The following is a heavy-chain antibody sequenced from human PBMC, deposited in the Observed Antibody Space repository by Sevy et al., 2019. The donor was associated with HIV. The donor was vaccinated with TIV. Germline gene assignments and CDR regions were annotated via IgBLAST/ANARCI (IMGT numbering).Heavy chain of an antibody. D-gene: IGHD4-17*01. CDR1: GFTITSYE. CDR3: ARDLPPSATTVPHFDC. V-gene: IGHV3-48*03. J-gene: IGHJ4*02. Sequence: GGSLRLSCAASGFTITSYEMNWVRQAPGKGLEWLSYISNSGTTIYYSDSVKGRFTISRDNARNSLYLQMSSLRAEDTAVYYCARDLPPSATTVPHFDCWGQGTLVTVSS. CDR2: ISNSGTTI.